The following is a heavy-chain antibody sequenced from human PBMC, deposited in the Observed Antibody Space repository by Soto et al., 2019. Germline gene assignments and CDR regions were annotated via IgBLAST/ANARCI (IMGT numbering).Heavy chain of an antibody. J-gene: IGHJ5*02. V-gene: IGHV1-69*13. CDR1: GGTFSSYA. CDR2: IIPIFGTA. CDR3: ARDQRAIEPGDPNWFAP. D-gene: IGHD3-10*01. Sequence: XSVKVSCKASGGTFSSYAISWVRQAPGQGLEWMGGIIPIFGTANYAQKFQGRVTITADESTSTAYMELSGLRSEDTAVSYCARDQRAIEPGDPNWFAPWGQGPLATAS.